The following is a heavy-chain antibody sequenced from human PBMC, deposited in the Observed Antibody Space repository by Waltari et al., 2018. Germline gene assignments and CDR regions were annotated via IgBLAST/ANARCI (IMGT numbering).Heavy chain of an antibody. V-gene: IGHV3-49*04. J-gene: IGHJ3*01. CDR2: VTRKPYGEAT. CDR3: SRVSVFAFDV. CDR1: GFPFGDYS. Sequence: EVQVVESGGGLVQPGRSLRLSCATSGFPFGDYSMTWVRQGPGKGLEWVAFVTRKPYGEATEYAASVKGRFTVSRDDAEGIAYLQMNGLKPEDTAVYYCSRVSVFAFDVWGRGTMVTVSS.